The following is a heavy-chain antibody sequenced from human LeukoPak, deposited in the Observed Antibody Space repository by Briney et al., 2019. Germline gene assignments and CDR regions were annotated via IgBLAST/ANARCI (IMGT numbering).Heavy chain of an antibody. D-gene: IGHD3-10*01. J-gene: IGHJ3*02. CDR1: GLSLTTHF. V-gene: IGHV4-59*08. CDR3: ARPNSMIRGVPDAFDI. CDR2: IYYSGST. Sequence: SETLSLTCTVSGLSLTTHFWRWLRPPRGKGVEWFGFIYYSGSTRYNPSLQSRITISQDTSKNQFSLNLNSVTAADTAVYYCARPNSMIRGVPDAFDIWGQGTMVTVSS.